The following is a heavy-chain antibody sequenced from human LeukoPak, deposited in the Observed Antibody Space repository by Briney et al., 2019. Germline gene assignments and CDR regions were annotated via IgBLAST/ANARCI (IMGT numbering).Heavy chain of an antibody. Sequence: PGGSLRLSCAASGFTFSSYAMSWVRQAPGKGLEWVSAISGSGGSTYYAGSVKGRFTISRDNSKNTLYLQMNSLRAEDTAVYYCARATKVVPAAFDYWGQGTLVTVSS. CDR1: GFTFSSYA. CDR2: ISGSGGST. CDR3: ARATKVVPAAFDY. J-gene: IGHJ4*02. D-gene: IGHD2-2*01. V-gene: IGHV3-23*01.